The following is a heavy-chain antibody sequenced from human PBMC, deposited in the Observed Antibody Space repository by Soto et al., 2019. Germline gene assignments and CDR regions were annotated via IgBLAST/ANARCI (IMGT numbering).Heavy chain of an antibody. D-gene: IGHD3-3*01. V-gene: IGHV3-30*02. CDR1: GFTFSSYS. CDR2: ITNDRSNK. Sequence: GGSLRLSCAASGFTFSSYSMNWVRQAPGKGLEWVSYITNDRSNKYYADSVKGRFTISRDNSKNTLYLQMNSLRAEDTAVYYCAKFFLGSGYYGLVDYYYGMDVWGQGTTVTVSS. CDR3: AKFFLGSGYYGLVDYYYGMDV. J-gene: IGHJ6*02.